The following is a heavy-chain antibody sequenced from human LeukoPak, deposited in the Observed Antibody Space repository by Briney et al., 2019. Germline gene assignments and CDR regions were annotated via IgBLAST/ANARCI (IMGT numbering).Heavy chain of an antibody. D-gene: IGHD3-10*01. V-gene: IGHV1-18*01. CDR1: GGTFSSYA. Sequence: GASVKVSCKASGGTFSSYAIYWVRQAPGHGLEWMGWISAYNGNTNYAQKLQGRVTMTTDTSTSTAYMELRSLRSDDTAVYYCARDPTLYGSGSYYSKPFDYWGQGTLVTVSS. CDR3: ARDPTLYGSGSYYSKPFDY. J-gene: IGHJ4*02. CDR2: ISAYNGNT.